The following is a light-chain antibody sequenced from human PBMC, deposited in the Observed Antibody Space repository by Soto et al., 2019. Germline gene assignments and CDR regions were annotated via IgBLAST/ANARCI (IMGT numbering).Light chain of an antibody. V-gene: IGKV1-33*01. CDR2: DAS. Sequence: DVQMTQSPSSLSASVGDRVTITCQASQDIRQYLNWYQQRPGKAPQVLNYDASNLETGVPSRFSGSASGTHFTFTINSLQPEDGAIYYCQQYDELPYTFGQGTRLEIK. CDR3: QQYDELPYT. J-gene: IGKJ2*01. CDR1: QDIRQY.